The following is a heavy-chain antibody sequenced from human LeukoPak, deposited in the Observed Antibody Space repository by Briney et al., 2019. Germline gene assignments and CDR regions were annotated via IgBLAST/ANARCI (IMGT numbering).Heavy chain of an antibody. CDR2: VTGGGDTT. CDR3: AKMQGYFDY. CDR1: GFPFSSYG. V-gene: IGHV3-23*01. Sequence: PGGSLRLSCAASGFPFSSYGMSRVRQAPGKGLEWVSAVTGGGDTTYYADSVRGRFTISRDNSKNTLYLQMNSLRAEDTAVYYCAKMQGYFDYWGQGTLVTVSS. J-gene: IGHJ4*02.